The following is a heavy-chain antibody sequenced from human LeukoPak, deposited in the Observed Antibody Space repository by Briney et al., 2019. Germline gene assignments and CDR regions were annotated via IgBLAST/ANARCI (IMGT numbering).Heavy chain of an antibody. CDR1: GGSISSGDYY. J-gene: IGHJ5*02. CDR2: IYYSGST. Sequence: SETLSLTCTVSGGSISSGDYYWSWIRQPPGTGLEWIGYIYYSGSTYYNPSLKSRVTVSVDTSKNQFSLKLSSVTAADTAVYYCARVLYSYGSLAWFDPWGQGTLVTVSS. D-gene: IGHD5-18*01. V-gene: IGHV4-30-4*01. CDR3: ARVLYSYGSLAWFDP.